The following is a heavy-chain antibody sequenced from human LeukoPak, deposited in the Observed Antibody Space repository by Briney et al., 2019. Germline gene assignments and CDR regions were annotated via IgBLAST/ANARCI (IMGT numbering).Heavy chain of an antibody. Sequence: GGSLRLSCALSGFTFTSYCISGVRHAPGKGRGWVANIKQDRSEEYYVDCVIGRFTISRDNAKNSLYLQMNSLRAEDTAVYYCARDKIVGATHFDYWGQGPLVPVSS. CDR1: GFTFTSYC. CDR3: ARDKIVGATHFDY. CDR2: IKQDRSEE. V-gene: IGHV3-7*01. J-gene: IGHJ4*02. D-gene: IGHD1-26*01.